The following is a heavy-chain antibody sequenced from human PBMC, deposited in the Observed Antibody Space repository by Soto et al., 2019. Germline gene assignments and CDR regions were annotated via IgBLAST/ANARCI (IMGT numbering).Heavy chain of an antibody. Sequence: SETLSLTCTVSGGSISSGGYYWSWIRQHPGKGLEWIGYIYYSGSTYYNPSLKSRVTISVDTSKNQFSLKLSSVTAADTAVYYCARDRFSPGTSDYWGQGTLVTVSS. D-gene: IGHD2-2*01. V-gene: IGHV4-31*03. CDR2: IYYSGST. J-gene: IGHJ4*02. CDR3: ARDRFSPGTSDY. CDR1: GGSISSGGYY.